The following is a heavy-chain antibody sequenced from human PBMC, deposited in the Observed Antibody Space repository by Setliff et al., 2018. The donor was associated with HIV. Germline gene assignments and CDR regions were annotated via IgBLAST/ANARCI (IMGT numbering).Heavy chain of an antibody. Sequence: ASVKVSCKASGYTFNNYGISWVRQAPGQGLEWMGWINTHSGYTNYAQNVQGRVTVAMDTSTSTAYMELRSLKSDDTAVYYCAGGGVYYYDSSGWSMDYWGQGTLVTVSS. CDR1: GYTFNNYG. CDR3: AGGGVYYYDSSGWSMDY. D-gene: IGHD3-22*01. J-gene: IGHJ4*02. V-gene: IGHV1-18*01. CDR2: INTHSGYT.